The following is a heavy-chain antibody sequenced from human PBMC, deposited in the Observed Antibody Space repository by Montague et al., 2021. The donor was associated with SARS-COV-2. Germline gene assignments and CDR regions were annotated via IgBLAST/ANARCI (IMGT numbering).Heavy chain of an antibody. CDR1: GFDMRPFS. CDR3: TRRVEGAFQY. CDR2: IYSDGTEK. Sequence: SLRLSCATSGFDMRPFSMSWVRQAPGKGPEWVANIYSDGTEKYVDSVRGRFSISRDNDKKSLFLQMNSLRIEDTALHYCTRRVEGAFQYWGQGSLVTVAS. D-gene: IGHD3-3*01. J-gene: IGHJ4*02. V-gene: IGHV3-7*03.